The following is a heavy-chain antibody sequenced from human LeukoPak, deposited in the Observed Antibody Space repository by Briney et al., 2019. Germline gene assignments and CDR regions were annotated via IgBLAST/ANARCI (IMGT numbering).Heavy chain of an antibody. CDR2: ISSSGSTI. J-gene: IGHJ6*02. CDR3: AKSVAGPYYYYGMDV. CDR1: GFTFSSYE. D-gene: IGHD6-19*01. Sequence: GGSLRLSCAASGFTFSSYEMNWVRQAPGKGLEWVSYISSSGSTIYYADSVKGRFTISRDNSKNTLYLQMNSLRAEDTAVYYCAKSVAGPYYYYGMDVWGQGTTVTVSS. V-gene: IGHV3-48*03.